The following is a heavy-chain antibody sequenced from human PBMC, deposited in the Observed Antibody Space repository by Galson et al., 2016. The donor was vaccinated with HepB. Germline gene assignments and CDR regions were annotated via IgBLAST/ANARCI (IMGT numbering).Heavy chain of an antibody. V-gene: IGHV1-2*04. CDR2: INPDDGGT. J-gene: IGHJ3*02. CDR1: GYSFTDNY. D-gene: IGHD6-13*01. CDR3: AREVGNTSSWGTFDI. Sequence: GYSFTDNYLHWIRQAPGQGLEWMGWINPDDGGTKYAQRLEGWVTLTGDTSITTAYMELKGLRSDDTAVYYCAREVGNTSSWGTFDIWGQGTMVTVSA.